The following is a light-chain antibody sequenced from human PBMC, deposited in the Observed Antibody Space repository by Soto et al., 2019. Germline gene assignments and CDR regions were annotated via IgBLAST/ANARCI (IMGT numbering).Light chain of an antibody. CDR3: SSYTTRNTYV. CDR2: DVS. V-gene: IGLV2-14*01. CDR1: SSDIGGYNY. Sequence: QSVLTQPASVSGSPGQSITISCTGTSSDIGGYNYVSWYQQHPGKAPKLIICDVSDRPSGLSNRFSGSKSGNTASLTISGLQAEDEADYYCSSYTTRNTYVFGTGTKVTVL. J-gene: IGLJ1*01.